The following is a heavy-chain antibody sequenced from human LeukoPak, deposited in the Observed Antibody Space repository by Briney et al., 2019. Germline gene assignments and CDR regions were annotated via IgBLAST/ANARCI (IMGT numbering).Heavy chain of an antibody. V-gene: IGHV3-23*01. D-gene: IGHD3-10*01. Sequence: GGSLRLSCAASGFTFSSYAMSWVRQAPGKGLEWVSAISGGGGSTYYADSVKGRFTISRDNSKNTLYLQMNSLRAEDTAVYYCAKMGSYGSGSLDYWGQGTLVTVSS. J-gene: IGHJ4*02. CDR1: GFTFSSYA. CDR3: AKMGSYGSGSLDY. CDR2: ISGGGGST.